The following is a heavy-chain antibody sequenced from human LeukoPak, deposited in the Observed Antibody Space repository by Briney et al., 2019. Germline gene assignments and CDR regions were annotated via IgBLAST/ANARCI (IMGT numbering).Heavy chain of an antibody. Sequence: ASVKVSCKASGYTCTSYGISWVRQAPGQGLEWMGWISAYNGNTNYAQKLQGRVTMTTDTSTSTAYMELRSLRSDDTAVYYCARRPGVVPAAIYGMDVWGQGTTVTVSS. V-gene: IGHV1-18*01. CDR3: ARRPGVVPAAIYGMDV. CDR2: ISAYNGNT. CDR1: GYTCTSYG. J-gene: IGHJ6*02. D-gene: IGHD2-2*01.